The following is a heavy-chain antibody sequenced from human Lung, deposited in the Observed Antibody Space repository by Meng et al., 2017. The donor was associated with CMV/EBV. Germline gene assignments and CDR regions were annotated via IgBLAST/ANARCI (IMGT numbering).Heavy chain of an antibody. V-gene: IGHV4-39*01. D-gene: IGHD1-14*01. J-gene: IGHJ4*02. Sequence: LPPPAPGPGLVKPPRPPARTSTFSVGSISILSYYWGWIRQPPGGGLAWIGSVVYSCTTYDTSVLKSRVSIPVDTSKNQFSLKLSSVTAADTAVYYCARHHHSPTFDYWGQGTLVTVSS. CDR1: VGSISILSYY. CDR2: VVYSCTT. CDR3: ARHHHSPTFDY.